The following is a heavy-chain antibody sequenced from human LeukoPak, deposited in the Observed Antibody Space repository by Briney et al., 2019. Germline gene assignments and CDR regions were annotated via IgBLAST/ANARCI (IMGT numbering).Heavy chain of an antibody. V-gene: IGHV1-8*01. CDR3: ARGRGGVRREYWFAS. J-gene: IGHJ5*01. Sequence: ASVKVSCKASGYTFTTYDINWVRQATGQGLEWMGWMNPNSGNIGYAQKFQGRVTMTRNTSISTAYMELSSLRSEDTAVYYCARGRGGVRREYWFASWAREPWSPSPQ. CDR2: MNPNSGNI. CDR1: GYTFTTYD. D-gene: IGHD3-16*01.